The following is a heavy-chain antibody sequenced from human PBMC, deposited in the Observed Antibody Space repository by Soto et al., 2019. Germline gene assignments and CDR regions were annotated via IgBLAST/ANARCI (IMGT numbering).Heavy chain of an antibody. CDR2: ISAYNGNT. J-gene: IGHJ4*02. V-gene: IGHV1-18*01. CDR1: GYTFTSYG. D-gene: IGHD3-22*01. Sequence: ASVKVSCKASGYTFTSYGITWVRQAPGQGLEWMGSISAYNGNTNYAQKLQGRVTMTTDASTSTAYMELRSLKSDDTAVYYCARDDYYDSTLTFDYWGRGTLVTVSS. CDR3: ARDDYYDSTLTFDY.